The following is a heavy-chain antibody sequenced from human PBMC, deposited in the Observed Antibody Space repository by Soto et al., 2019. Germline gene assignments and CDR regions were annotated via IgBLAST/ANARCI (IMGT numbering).Heavy chain of an antibody. Sequence: EVQLVESGGGLIQPGRSLSLSCAASGFTFGDYSMHWVRQAPGKGLEWVSGINWNSGSIAYADSVKGRFTISRDNAKNSLYLQMNSLRGEDTALYYCAKGNWGSAFDIWGQGTMVTVSS. V-gene: IGHV3-9*01. D-gene: IGHD7-27*01. CDR2: INWNSGSI. J-gene: IGHJ3*02. CDR3: AKGNWGSAFDI. CDR1: GFTFGDYS.